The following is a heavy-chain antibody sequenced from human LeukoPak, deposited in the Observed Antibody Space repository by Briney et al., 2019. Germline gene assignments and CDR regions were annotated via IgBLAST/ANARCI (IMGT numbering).Heavy chain of an antibody. Sequence: SETLSLTCTVSGGSISSYYWSWIRQPPGKGLEWIGYIYYSGSTNYNPSLKSRVTISVDTSKNQFSLKLSSVTAADTAVYYCARDFGGSYYFDYWGQGTLVTLSS. CDR1: GGSISSYY. V-gene: IGHV4-59*01. D-gene: IGHD1-26*01. CDR2: IYYSGST. CDR3: ARDFGGSYYFDY. J-gene: IGHJ4*02.